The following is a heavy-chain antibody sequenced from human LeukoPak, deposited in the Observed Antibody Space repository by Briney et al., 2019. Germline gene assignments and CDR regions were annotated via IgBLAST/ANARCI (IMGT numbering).Heavy chain of an antibody. D-gene: IGHD1-26*01. J-gene: IGHJ4*02. V-gene: IGHV5-51*01. CDR1: GYSFTNFW. CDR2: IYPDDSDI. CDR3: ARRGATYLRGYLDY. Sequence: GESLKISCKGSGYSFTNFWIGWVRQMPGKGLEWMGIIYPDDSDIRYSPSFQGQVTISADKSISTAYLKWSSLTASDTAMYYCARRGATYLRGYLDYWGQGTLVTVSS.